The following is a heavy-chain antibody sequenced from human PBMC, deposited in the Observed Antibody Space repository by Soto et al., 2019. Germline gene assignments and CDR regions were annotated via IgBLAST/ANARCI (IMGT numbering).Heavy chain of an antibody. CDR2: IYYSGST. V-gene: IGHV4-59*12. J-gene: IGHJ4*02. Sequence: SETLSLTCTVSGGSISSYYWSWIRQPPGKGLEWIGYIYYSGSTNYNPSLKSRVTISVDTSKNSLFLQMNSLRAEDTAVYYCARGVRYYSSEKPANFDYWGQGALVTVSS. CDR1: GGSISSYY. D-gene: IGHD3-10*01. CDR3: ARGVRYYSSEKPANFDY.